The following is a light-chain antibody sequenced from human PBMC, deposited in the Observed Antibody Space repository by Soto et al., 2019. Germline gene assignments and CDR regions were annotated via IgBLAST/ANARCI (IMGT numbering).Light chain of an antibody. CDR2: DTS. CDR1: QSVNKH. Sequence: IGMTQSPATLSVSPGERSTLSCRASQSVNKHLAWYQHRPGQAPRLLIYDTSYRAAGIPARFSGSGSGTDFTLTISSLEPEDLAVYYCQQRGTFGPGTKVDI. J-gene: IGKJ3*01. V-gene: IGKV3-11*01. CDR3: QQRGT.